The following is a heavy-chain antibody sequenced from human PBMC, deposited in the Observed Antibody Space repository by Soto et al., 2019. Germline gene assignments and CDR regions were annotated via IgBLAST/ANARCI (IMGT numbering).Heavy chain of an antibody. V-gene: IGHV1-18*01. CDR2: ISAYNGNT. J-gene: IGHJ6*02. CDR1: GYTFTSYG. Sequence: ASVKVSCKASGYTFTSYGISWVRQAPGQGLEWMGWISAYNGNTNCAQKLQGRVTMTTDTSTSTAYMELRSLRSDDTAVYYCARERRYYGSGSYPYYYYGMDVWGQGTTVTVSS. D-gene: IGHD3-10*01. CDR3: ARERRYYGSGSYPYYYYGMDV.